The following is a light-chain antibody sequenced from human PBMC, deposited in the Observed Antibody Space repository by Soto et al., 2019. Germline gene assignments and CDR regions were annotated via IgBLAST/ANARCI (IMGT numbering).Light chain of an antibody. V-gene: IGKV3D-11*03. CDR1: QAVNTR. CDR3: QQYDISPWT. CDR2: LAS. J-gene: IGKJ5*01. Sequence: EIVLTQSPATLSSFPGDRVTLSCRASQAVNTRLAWYQHKPGQAPRLLIYLASNRAAGVPARFSGSGSGTDFTLTISDVEPEDFAVYYCQQYDISPWTFGQGTRLEIK.